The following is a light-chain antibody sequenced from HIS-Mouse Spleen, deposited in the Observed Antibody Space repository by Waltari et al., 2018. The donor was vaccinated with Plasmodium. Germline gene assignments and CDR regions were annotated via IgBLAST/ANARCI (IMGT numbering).Light chain of an antibody. CDR1: QDISNY. CDR2: DAS. Sequence: DIQMSQSPSYLSASVGDRVTLPCQASQDISNYLNWYQQKPGKAPKLLIYDASNLETGVPSRFSGSGSGTDFTFTISSLQPEDIATYYCQQYDNLPPYTFGQGTKLEIK. CDR3: QQYDNLPPYT. J-gene: IGKJ2*01. V-gene: IGKV1-33*01.